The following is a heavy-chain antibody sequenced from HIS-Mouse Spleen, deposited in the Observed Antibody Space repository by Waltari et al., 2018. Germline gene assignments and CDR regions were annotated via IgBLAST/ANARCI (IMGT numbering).Heavy chain of an antibody. Sequence: EVQLLESGGGLVQPGGSLRLSCAASGFTFSSYAMSWVRHAAGHGLEWVSAISGRGGSTYYADSVKGRFTISRDNSKNTLYLQMNSLRAEDTAVYYCARLMVRGVITKKPNWFDPWGQGTLVTVSS. V-gene: IGHV3-23*01. CDR3: ARLMVRGVITKKPNWFDP. J-gene: IGHJ5*02. CDR1: GFTFSSYA. D-gene: IGHD3-10*01. CDR2: ISGRGGST.